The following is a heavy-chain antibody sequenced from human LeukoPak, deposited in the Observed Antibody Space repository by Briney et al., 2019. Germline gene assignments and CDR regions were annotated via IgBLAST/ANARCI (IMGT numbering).Heavy chain of an antibody. V-gene: IGHV3-30*02. CDR3: AKDCINGVCYTFDC. J-gene: IGHJ4*02. D-gene: IGHD2-8*01. Sequence: GGSLRLSCAASGFTFSNYGMHWVRQAPGKGLDWVAFMRSDEGKKYYADSVKGRFTISRDNSKNTLYLQMNSLRAEDTAVYYCAKDCINGVCYTFDCWGQGTLVTISS. CDR1: GFTFSNYG. CDR2: MRSDEGKK.